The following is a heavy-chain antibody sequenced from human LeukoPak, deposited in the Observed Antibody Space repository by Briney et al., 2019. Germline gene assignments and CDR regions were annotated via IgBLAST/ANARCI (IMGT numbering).Heavy chain of an antibody. CDR3: ARGASVVAGNDNAFDI. D-gene: IGHD6-19*01. CDR1: GGTFSSYA. CDR2: IIPIFGTA. Sequence: GASVKVSCKASGGTFSSYAISWVRQAPGQGLEWMGGIIPIFGTANYAQKFQGRVTITADKSTSTAYMELSSLRSEDTAVYYCARGASVVAGNDNAFDIWGQGTMVTVSS. J-gene: IGHJ3*02. V-gene: IGHV1-69*06.